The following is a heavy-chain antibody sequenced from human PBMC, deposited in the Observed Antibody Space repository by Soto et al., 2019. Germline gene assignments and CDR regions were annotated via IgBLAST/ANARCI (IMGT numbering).Heavy chain of an antibody. Sequence: RPGGSLRLSCAASGFTFSSYAMSWVRQAPGKGLEWVSAISGSGGSTYYADSVKGRFTISRDNSKNTLYLQMNSLRAEDTAVYYVAKYYDSSGYYYFDYWGQGTLVTVSS. D-gene: IGHD3-22*01. CDR3: AKYYDSSGYYYFDY. CDR2: ISGSGGST. CDR1: GFTFSSYA. J-gene: IGHJ4*02. V-gene: IGHV3-23*01.